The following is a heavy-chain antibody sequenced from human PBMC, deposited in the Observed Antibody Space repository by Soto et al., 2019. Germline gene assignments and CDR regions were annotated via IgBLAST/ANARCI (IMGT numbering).Heavy chain of an antibody. V-gene: IGHV3-53*01. CDR3: ASSPWYAGGFDY. D-gene: IGHD2-2*01. CDR1: GFTVSSNY. CDR2: IYSGGST. J-gene: IGHJ4*02. Sequence: PGGSLRLSCAASGFTVSSNYMSWVRQAPGKGLEWFSVIYSGGSTYYADSVKGRFTISRDNSKNTLYLQMNSLRAEDTAVYYCASSPWYAGGFDYWGQGTLVTVSS.